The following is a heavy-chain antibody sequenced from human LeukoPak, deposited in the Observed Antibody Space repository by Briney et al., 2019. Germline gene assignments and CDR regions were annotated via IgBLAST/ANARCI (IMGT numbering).Heavy chain of an antibody. D-gene: IGHD1-26*01. CDR1: GFTLSNFA. V-gene: IGHV3-23*01. CDR2: SANGGDT. J-gene: IGHJ4*02. CDR3: AKASGSGYGKDYFDY. Sequence: GGSLRLSCAASGFTLSNFAMGWVRQAPGKGLQWVSLSANGGDTYYADSVKGRFAISTDNSKNTLYLQMNSLRAEDTAVYYCAKASGSGYGKDYFDYWGQGTLVTVSS.